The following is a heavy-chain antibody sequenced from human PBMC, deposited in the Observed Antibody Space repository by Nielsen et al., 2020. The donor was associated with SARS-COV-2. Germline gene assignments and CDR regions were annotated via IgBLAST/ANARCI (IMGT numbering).Heavy chain of an antibody. D-gene: IGHD3-10*01. Sequence: GESLKISCAASGFTFNIYAMAWVRRAPGRGLQWVTGVSASSGSTYYTDSVKGRFAVSRDNSRNTLYLQMHSLRVEDTALYYCAKDDVVRGDAFDIWGQGTMVTVSS. J-gene: IGHJ3*02. V-gene: IGHV3-23*01. CDR1: GFTFNIYA. CDR2: VSASSGST. CDR3: AKDDVVRGDAFDI.